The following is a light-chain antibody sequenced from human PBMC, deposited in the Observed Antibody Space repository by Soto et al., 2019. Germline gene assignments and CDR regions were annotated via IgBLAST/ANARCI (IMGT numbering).Light chain of an antibody. J-gene: IGLJ3*02. CDR2: GNS. Sequence: QSVLTQPPSVSGAPGQRVTISCTGSSSNIGAGYDVHWYKQLPGTAPKLLIYGNSNRPSGVPDRFSGSASGTSASLAITGLQAEDEADYYCCSYAGSSTWVFGGGTKLTVL. CDR3: CSYAGSSTWV. CDR1: SSNIGAGYD. V-gene: IGLV1-40*01.